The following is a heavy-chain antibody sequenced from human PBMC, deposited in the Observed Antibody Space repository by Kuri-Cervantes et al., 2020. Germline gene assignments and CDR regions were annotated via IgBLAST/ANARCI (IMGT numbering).Heavy chain of an antibody. CDR3: ARAVAVVGMGPQIDY. CDR2: ISNDGSHM. CDR1: GFSFISYS. V-gene: IGHV3-30*03. D-gene: IGHD6-19*01. Sequence: GESLKISCAASGFSFISYSMHWVRQAPGKGLERGAVISNDGSHMYYVDPVKGRFTISRDNSKNTRYLQMNSLRAEDTAVYYCARAVAVVGMGPQIDYWGQGTLVTVSS. J-gene: IGHJ4*02.